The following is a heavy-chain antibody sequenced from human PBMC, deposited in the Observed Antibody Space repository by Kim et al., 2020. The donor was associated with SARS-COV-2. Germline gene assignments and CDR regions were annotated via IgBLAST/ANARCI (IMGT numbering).Heavy chain of an antibody. CDR3: AGSDWAKGTFDF. Sequence: GGSLRLSCLASGITFSRYVMSWVRQPPGKGLEWVATIKQDGRVRYYVDSVKGRFTISRDNAKNSLYVQMSSLRVEDTAIYYCAGSDWAKGTFDFWGQGALVTVSS. J-gene: IGHJ4*02. V-gene: IGHV3-7*01. D-gene: IGHD2-15*01. CDR2: IKQDGRVR. CDR1: GITFSRYV.